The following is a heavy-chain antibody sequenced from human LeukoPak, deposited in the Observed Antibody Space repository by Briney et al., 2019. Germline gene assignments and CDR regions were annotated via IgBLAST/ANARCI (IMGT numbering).Heavy chain of an antibody. CDR1: GFTFSDYY. J-gene: IGHJ6*03. Sequence: GGSLRLSWPASGFTFSDYYMGWIRRAPGRGLEWVSYISSSGSTIYYADSVKGRFTISRDNAKNSLYLQMNSLRAEDTAVYYCARRSYYYYYMDVWGKGTTVTVSS. CDR2: ISSSGSTI. CDR3: ARRSYYYYYMDV. V-gene: IGHV3-11*04.